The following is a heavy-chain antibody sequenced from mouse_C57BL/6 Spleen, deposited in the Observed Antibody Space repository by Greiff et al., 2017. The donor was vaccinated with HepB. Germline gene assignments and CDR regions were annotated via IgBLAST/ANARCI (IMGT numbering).Heavy chain of an antibody. D-gene: IGHD2-4*01. CDR3: AREGVYDYGAWFAY. CDR1: GYTFTSYW. CDR2: INPSNGGT. J-gene: IGHJ3*01. V-gene: IGHV1-53*01. Sequence: QVQLQQSGTELVKPGASVKLSCKASGYTFTSYWMHWVKQRPGQGLEWIGNINPSNGGTNYNEKFKSKATLTVDKSSSTAYMQLSSLTSEDSAVYYCAREGVYDYGAWFAYWGQGTLVTVSA.